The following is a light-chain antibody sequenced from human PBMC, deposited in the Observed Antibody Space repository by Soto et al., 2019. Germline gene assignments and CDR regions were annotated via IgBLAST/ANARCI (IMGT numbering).Light chain of an antibody. CDR1: SSDIGGYKY. CDR2: DVS. Sequence: QSALTQPASVSGSPGQSITISCTGTSSDIGGYKYVSWYQQHPGKAPKLMIYDVSNRPSGVSNRFSGSKSGNTATLTISGLQGDYEAEYSCSSYTGGSTYVFGTGTGVTVL. V-gene: IGLV2-14*01. J-gene: IGLJ1*01. CDR3: SSYTGGSTYV.